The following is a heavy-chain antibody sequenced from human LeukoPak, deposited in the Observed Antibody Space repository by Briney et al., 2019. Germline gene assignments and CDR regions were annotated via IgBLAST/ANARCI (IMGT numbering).Heavy chain of an antibody. CDR1: GYTFTSYA. Sequence: ASVKVSCKASGYTFTSYAISWVRQAPGQGLEWMGGIIPIFGTANYAQKFQGRVTITADKSTSTAYMELSSLRSEDTAVYYCARVGGYDYGYYYYYMDVWGKGTTVTVSS. CDR2: IIPIFGTA. V-gene: IGHV1-69*06. J-gene: IGHJ6*03. CDR3: ARVGGYDYGYYYYYMDV. D-gene: IGHD5-12*01.